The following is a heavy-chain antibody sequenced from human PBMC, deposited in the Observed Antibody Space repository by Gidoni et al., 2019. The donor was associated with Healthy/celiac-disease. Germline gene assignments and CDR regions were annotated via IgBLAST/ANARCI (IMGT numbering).Heavy chain of an antibody. D-gene: IGHD6-13*01. Sequence: EVQLVESGGGLVQPGGSLRLSCAASGFTFSSYSMNWVRQAPGKGLEWVSYISSSSSTIYYADSVKGRFTISRDNAKNSLYLQMNSLRDEDTAVYYCARYSSSWGGDYYYGMDVWGQGTTVTVSS. CDR3: ARYSSSWGGDYYYGMDV. V-gene: IGHV3-48*02. J-gene: IGHJ6*02. CDR1: GFTFSSYS. CDR2: ISSSSSTI.